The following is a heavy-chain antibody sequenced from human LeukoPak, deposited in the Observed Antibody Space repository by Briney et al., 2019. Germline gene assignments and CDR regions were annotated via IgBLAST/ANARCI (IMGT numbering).Heavy chain of an antibody. D-gene: IGHD4-17*01. V-gene: IGHV3-30*02. CDR1: GFAFSSYG. J-gene: IGHJ5*02. CDR2: IHYDSSTE. CDR3: ARGLYGDYVGVNNWFDP. Sequence: GGSLRLSCAASGFAFSSYGMHWVRQAPGKGLEWVAYIHYDSSTEDYADSVKGRFTISRDNAKNSVFLQMNSLRAEDTAVYYCARGLYGDYVGVNNWFDPWGQGTLITVSS.